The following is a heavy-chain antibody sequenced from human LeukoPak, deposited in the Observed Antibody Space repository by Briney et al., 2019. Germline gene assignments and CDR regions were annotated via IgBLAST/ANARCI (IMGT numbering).Heavy chain of an antibody. CDR1: GGSFSGYY. V-gene: IGHV4-34*01. D-gene: IGHD3-22*01. Sequence: PSETLSLTCAVYGGSFSGYYWSWIRQPPGKGLEWIGEINHSGSTNYNPSLKSRVTISVDTSKNQFSLKLSSVTAADTAVYYCARSSGYYFYWGQGTLVTVSS. J-gene: IGHJ4*02. CDR2: INHSGST. CDR3: ARSSGYYFY.